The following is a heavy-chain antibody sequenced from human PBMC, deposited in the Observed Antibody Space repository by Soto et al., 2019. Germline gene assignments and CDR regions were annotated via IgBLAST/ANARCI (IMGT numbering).Heavy chain of an antibody. CDR3: ARGPPYSSSWYNWFDP. CDR1: GYTFTGYY. CDR2: INPNSGGT. V-gene: IGHV1-2*02. J-gene: IGHJ5*02. Sequence: ASVKVSCKASGYTFTGYYMHWVRQAPGQGLEWMGWINPNSGGTNYAQKFQGRVTMTRDTSISTAYMELSRLRSDDTAVYYCARGPPYSSSWYNWFDPWGQGTLVPVSS. D-gene: IGHD6-13*01.